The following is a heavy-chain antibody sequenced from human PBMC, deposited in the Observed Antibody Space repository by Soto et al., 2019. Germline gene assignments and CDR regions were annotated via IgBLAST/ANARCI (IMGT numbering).Heavy chain of an antibody. CDR2: IYYSGST. CDR3: ARGVATIGP. V-gene: IGHV4-59*01. J-gene: IGHJ5*02. CDR1: GDSISSYY. D-gene: IGHD5-12*01. Sequence: QVQLQESGPRLVKPSETLSLTCTVSGDSISSYYWTWIRQPPGKGLEWIGYIYYSGSTNYNPSLKSRVTISVDTSKNQFSLKLTSVTAADTAVYYCARGVATIGPWGHGTLVTVSS.